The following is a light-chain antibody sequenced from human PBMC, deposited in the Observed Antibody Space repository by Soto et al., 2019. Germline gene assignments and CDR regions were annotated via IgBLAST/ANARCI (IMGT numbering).Light chain of an antibody. Sequence: EIVLTQSPGTLSLSPGERATLSCGTSQSLGTNYLAWYQQKPGQAPRLLIYDVSTRATGIPDWFSGSGSGAAVTLPISRLEPEDFALYFCQQYDTSPLTFGQGTKVDIK. J-gene: IGKJ1*01. CDR1: QSLGTNY. CDR2: DVS. CDR3: QQYDTSPLT. V-gene: IGKV3-20*01.